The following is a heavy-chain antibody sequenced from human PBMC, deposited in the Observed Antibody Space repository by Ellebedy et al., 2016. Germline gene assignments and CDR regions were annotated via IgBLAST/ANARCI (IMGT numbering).Heavy chain of an antibody. Sequence: SETLSLTXTVSGGSISSYYWSWIRQPPGKGLEWIGYIYYSGSTNYNPSLKSRVTISVDTSKNQFSLKLSSVTAADTAVYYCARILDYYEGLQHWGQGTLVTVSS. J-gene: IGHJ1*01. CDR1: GGSISSYY. CDR3: ARILDYYEGLQH. CDR2: IYYSGST. V-gene: IGHV4-59*01. D-gene: IGHD3-22*01.